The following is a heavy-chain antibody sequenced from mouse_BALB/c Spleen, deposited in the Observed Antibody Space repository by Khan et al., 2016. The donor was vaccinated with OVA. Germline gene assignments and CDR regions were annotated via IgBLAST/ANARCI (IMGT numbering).Heavy chain of an antibody. CDR1: GYTFTSFW. V-gene: IGHV1-7*01. D-gene: IGHD2-12*01. CDR2: INPNCGYT. J-gene: IGHJ2*01. Sequence: VQLQESGAELAKPGASVKMSCKASGYTFTSFWMHWVKQRPGQGLEWIGYINPNCGYTDYNEKFKDRATLSADKSSSTAYMQLSSLTSEDSAVYYCTSYRIDYWGQGTTLTVSS. CDR3: TSYRIDY.